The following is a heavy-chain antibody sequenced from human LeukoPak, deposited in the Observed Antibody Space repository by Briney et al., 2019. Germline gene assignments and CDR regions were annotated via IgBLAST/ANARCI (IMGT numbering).Heavy chain of an antibody. D-gene: IGHD4-17*01. CDR1: EFDFSSHA. V-gene: IGHV3-23*01. J-gene: IGHJ4*02. CDR2: ISTSGSKT. Sequence: GGSLRLSCAASEFDFSSHAMTWVRQAPGKGLEWVSAISTSGSKTYYADSVKGRFTISRDNSKNTLYLQMNSLRAEDTAVYYCANEIRPNDYWGQGTQVTVSS. CDR3: ANEIRPNDY.